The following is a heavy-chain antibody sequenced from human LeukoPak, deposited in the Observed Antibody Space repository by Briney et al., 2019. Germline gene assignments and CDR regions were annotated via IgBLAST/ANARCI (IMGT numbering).Heavy chain of an antibody. CDR2: ISYDGSNK. D-gene: IGHD2-15*01. CDR3: ARERSGGIFDY. J-gene: IGHJ4*02. CDR1: GFTLSSYA. Sequence: GGSLRLSCAASGFTLSSYAMHWVRQAPGKGLEWVAVISYDGSNKYYADSVKGRFTISRDNSKNTLYLQMNSLRAEDTAVYYCARERSGGIFDYWGRGTLVTVSS. V-gene: IGHV3-30-3*01.